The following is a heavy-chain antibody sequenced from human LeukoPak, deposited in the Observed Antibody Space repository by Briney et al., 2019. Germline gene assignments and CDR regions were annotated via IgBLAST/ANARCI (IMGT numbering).Heavy chain of an antibody. CDR3: ARHEPLGYFDY. D-gene: IGHD3-16*01. CDR1: GYSFTTFW. V-gene: IGHV5-51*01. Sequence: GESLKISCKGSGYSFTTFWVAWVRQMPGKGLEWLGIIYPGDSDTRYNPSFQGQVTISADKSISTAYLQWSSLKASDTAMYYCARHEPLGYFDYWGQGTLVTVSS. J-gene: IGHJ4*02. CDR2: IYPGDSDT.